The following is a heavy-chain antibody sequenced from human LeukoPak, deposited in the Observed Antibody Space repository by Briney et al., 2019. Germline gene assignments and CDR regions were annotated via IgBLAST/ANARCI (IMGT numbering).Heavy chain of an antibody. CDR3: TAAANPRGYYYGMDV. CDR2: ISGSGGST. D-gene: IGHD2-2*01. J-gene: IGHJ6*04. Sequence: GGSLRLSCAASGFTFSDYYMSWIRQAPGKGLEWVSAISGSGGSTYYADSVKGRFTISRDNSKNTLYLQMNSLRAEDTAVYYCTAAANPRGYYYGMDVWGKGTTVTVSS. CDR1: GFTFSDYY. V-gene: IGHV3-23*01.